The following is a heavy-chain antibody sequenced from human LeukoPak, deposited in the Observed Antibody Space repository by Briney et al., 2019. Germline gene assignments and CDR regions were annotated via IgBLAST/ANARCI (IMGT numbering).Heavy chain of an antibody. CDR2: ISGSGGST. CDR1: GFTFSSYA. CDR3: AKDQGYYDFWSGFDY. Sequence: PGGSLRLSCAASGFTFSSYAMSWVRQAPGKRLEWVSAISGSGGSTYYADSVKGRFTISRDNSKHTLYLQMNSLRAEDTAVYYCAKDQGYYDFWSGFDYWGQGTLVTVSS. V-gene: IGHV3-23*01. D-gene: IGHD3-3*01. J-gene: IGHJ4*02.